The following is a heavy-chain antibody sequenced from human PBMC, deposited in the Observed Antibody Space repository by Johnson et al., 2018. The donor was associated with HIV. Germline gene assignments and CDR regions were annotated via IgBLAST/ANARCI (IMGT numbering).Heavy chain of an antibody. CDR3: AKSALERATPLAEVDAFDV. CDR1: GFTFSYYG. V-gene: IGHV3-30*02. Sequence: QMLLVESGGGVVQPGGSLRLSCATSGFTFSYYGLHWVRQAPCVGLEWVAFTRYDGSDEFYADSVKGRFTISRDTSKNTLYLQMNNLRVEDTALYYCAKSALERATPLAEVDAFDVWGQGTMVTVSS. D-gene: IGHD5-24*01. J-gene: IGHJ3*01. CDR2: TRYDGSDE.